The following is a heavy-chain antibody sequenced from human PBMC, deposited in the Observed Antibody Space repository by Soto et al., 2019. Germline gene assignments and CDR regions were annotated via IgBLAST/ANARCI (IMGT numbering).Heavy chain of an antibody. CDR3: AREFESY. J-gene: IGHJ4*02. V-gene: IGHV3-30-3*01. Sequence: GGSLRLSCAASGFTFSSYAMHWVRQAPGKGLEWVAVISYDGSNKYYADSVKGRFTISRGNSKNTLYLQMNSLRAEDTAVYYCAREFESYWGQGTLVTVSS. D-gene: IGHD3-9*01. CDR1: GFTFSSYA. CDR2: ISYDGSNK.